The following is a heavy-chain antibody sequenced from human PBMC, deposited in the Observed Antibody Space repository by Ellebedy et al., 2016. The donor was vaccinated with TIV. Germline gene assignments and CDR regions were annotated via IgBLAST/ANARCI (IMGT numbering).Heavy chain of an antibody. Sequence: GESLKISCAASGFTFNNYGMSWVRQGPGKGLEWVSGITGSGGTTYYADSVKGRFTLSRDNSKNTLYLQMNSLRVEDTAVYYCAKTGGYCRSTSCYSYGMDVWGQGTTVTVSS. CDR1: GFTFNNYG. CDR3: AKTGGYCRSTSCYSYGMDV. V-gene: IGHV3-23*01. CDR2: ITGSGGTT. D-gene: IGHD2-2*01. J-gene: IGHJ6*02.